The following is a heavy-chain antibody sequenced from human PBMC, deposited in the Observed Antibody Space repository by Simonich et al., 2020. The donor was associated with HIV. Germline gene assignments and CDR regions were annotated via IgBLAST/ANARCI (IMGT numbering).Heavy chain of an antibody. J-gene: IGHJ4*02. CDR3: ARGFYQRLYYFDY. D-gene: IGHD2-2*01. V-gene: IGHV4-34*01. CDR1: GGSFSGYY. Sequence: QVQLQQWGVGLLKPSETLSLTCAVSGGSFSGYYWSWIRQPPGKGLEWIGEINHSGSTNDNPSLKSRVTISVDTSKNQFSLKLSSVTAADTAVYYCARGFYQRLYYFDYWGQGTLVTVSS. CDR2: INHSGST.